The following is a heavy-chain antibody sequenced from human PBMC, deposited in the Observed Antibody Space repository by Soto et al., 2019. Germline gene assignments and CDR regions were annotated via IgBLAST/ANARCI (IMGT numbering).Heavy chain of an antibody. CDR3: ARGGSGYVCFNEF. Sequence: QEQLVQSGAEVKKSGSSVKVSCTASGGLFSSYAISWVRQAPGQGLEWMGGIIPVFDTKYYAQRFQGRVTITADESTNTAYMELSSLRSEDTAVYYCARGGSGYVCFNEFWGQGTLVTVSS. V-gene: IGHV1-69*01. D-gene: IGHD3-22*01. CDR1: GGLFSSYA. CDR2: IIPVFDTK. J-gene: IGHJ4*02.